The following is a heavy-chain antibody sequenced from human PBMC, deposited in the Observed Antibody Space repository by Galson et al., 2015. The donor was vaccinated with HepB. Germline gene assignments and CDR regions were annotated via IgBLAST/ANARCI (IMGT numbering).Heavy chain of an antibody. CDR2: IIPIFNMG. D-gene: IGHD6-19*01. CDR3: AHRRGYSSGWLDY. V-gene: IGHV1-69*10. CDR1: GGTFKSYS. Sequence: SVKVSCKASGGTFKSYSFGWVRQAPGQGLEWMGGIIPIFNMGTSAQKFQGRLTITADKSTTTVYMELTSLTSGDSATYYCAHRRGYSSGWLDYWGQGTLVTVSS. J-gene: IGHJ4*02.